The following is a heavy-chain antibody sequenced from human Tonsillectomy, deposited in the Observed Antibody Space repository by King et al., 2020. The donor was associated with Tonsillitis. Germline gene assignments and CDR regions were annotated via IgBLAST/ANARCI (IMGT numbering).Heavy chain of an antibody. Sequence: VQLVESGGGLEQPGGSLRLSCAASGFTFTTYGYSWVRQAPGEGLEWVCSIIENGERTWYADSVKGRFTLSRDNSRKPVHLQMNSLRAEDTAVYYCASLRLPDYWGQGTVVTVSS. CDR2: IIENGERT. CDR3: ASLRLPDY. J-gene: IGHJ4*02. V-gene: IGHV3-23*04. CDR1: GFTFTTYG. D-gene: IGHD2-21*02.